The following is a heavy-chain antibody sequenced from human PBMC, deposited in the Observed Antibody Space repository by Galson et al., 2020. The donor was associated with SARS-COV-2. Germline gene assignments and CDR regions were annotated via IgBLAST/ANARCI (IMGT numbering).Heavy chain of an antibody. CDR3: VRENSINWGCFDR. CDR1: GDSISSSHYW. V-gene: IGHV4-39*07. CDR2: LSSSYNP. D-gene: IGHD7-27*01. J-gene: IGHJ4*02. Sequence: SETLSLTCTVSGDSISSSHYWWGWNRQPPGKGLEWVGSLSSSYNPYYNPSLKSRITMSLETSKNQFSLGVDSVTAADAAVYYCVRENSINWGCFDRWGQGTLVTVSS.